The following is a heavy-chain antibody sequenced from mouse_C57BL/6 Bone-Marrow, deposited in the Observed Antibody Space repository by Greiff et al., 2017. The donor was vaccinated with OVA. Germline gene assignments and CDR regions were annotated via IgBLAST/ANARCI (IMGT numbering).Heavy chain of an antibody. CDR3: AREDYSNPDY. CDR1: GYAFSSSW. Sequence: VKLMESGPELVKPGASVKISCKASGYAFSSSWMNWVKQRPGKGLEWIGRIYPGDGDTNYNGKFKGKATLTADKSSSTAYMQLSSLTSEDSAVYFCAREDYSNPDYWGQGTTLTVSS. CDR2: IYPGDGDT. V-gene: IGHV1-82*01. J-gene: IGHJ2*01. D-gene: IGHD2-5*01.